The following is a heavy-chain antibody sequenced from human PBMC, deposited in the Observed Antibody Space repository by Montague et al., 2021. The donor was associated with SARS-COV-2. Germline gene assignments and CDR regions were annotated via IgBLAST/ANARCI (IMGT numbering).Heavy chain of an antibody. V-gene: IGHV5-51*03. CDR2: IYPGDSDT. Sequence: QSVAEVKTPGESLKISCKGSGYSFSTYWIAWVRQMPGKGLEWMGVIYPGDSDTRYSPSFQGQVTMSADQSINTAYLQWSSLKASDTAMYFCARGLRLGESSPSHWGQGTRVSVSS. CDR3: ARGLRLGESSPSH. D-gene: IGHD3-16*02. CDR1: GYSFSTYW. J-gene: IGHJ4*02.